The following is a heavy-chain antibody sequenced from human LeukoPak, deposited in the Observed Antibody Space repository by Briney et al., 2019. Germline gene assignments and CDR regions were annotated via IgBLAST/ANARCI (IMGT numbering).Heavy chain of an antibody. J-gene: IGHJ6*03. CDR1: GFTFSSYS. CDR3: AREGYYDSSAYYYYYYMGV. D-gene: IGHD3-22*01. CDR2: ISSSSSYI. Sequence: PGGSLRLSCAASGFTFSSYSMNWVRQAPGKGLEWVSSISSSSSYIYYADSVKGRFTISRDNAKNSLYLQMNSLRAEDTAVYYCAREGYYDSSAYYYYYYMGVWGKGTTVTVSS. V-gene: IGHV3-21*01.